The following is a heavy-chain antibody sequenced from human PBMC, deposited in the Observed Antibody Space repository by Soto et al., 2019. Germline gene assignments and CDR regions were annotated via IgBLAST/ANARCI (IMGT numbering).Heavy chain of an antibody. V-gene: IGHV4-39*01. CDR1: GGSISSSSYY. J-gene: IGHJ4*02. CDR2: IYYSGST. CDR3: ARNRPFDY. Sequence: QLQLQESGPGLVKPSETLSLTCTVSGGSISSSSYYWGWIRQPPGKGLEWIGSIYYSGSTYYNPSLQSRVTISVDTSKNQFSLKLSSVTAADTAVYYCARNRPFDYWGQGTLVTVSS.